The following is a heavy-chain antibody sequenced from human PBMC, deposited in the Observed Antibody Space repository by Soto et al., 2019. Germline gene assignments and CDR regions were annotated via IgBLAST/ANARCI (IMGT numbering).Heavy chain of an antibody. CDR3: AKARYSYKPYYFDY. CDR1: GFTFSSYG. V-gene: IGHV3-30*18. CDR2: ISYDGSNK. Sequence: PGGSLILSCAASGFTFSSYGMHWVRQAPGKGLEWVAVISYDGSNKYYADSVKGRFTISRDNSKNTLYLQMNSLRAEDTAVYYCAKARYSYKPYYFDYWGQGTLVTVSS. D-gene: IGHD5-18*01. J-gene: IGHJ4*02.